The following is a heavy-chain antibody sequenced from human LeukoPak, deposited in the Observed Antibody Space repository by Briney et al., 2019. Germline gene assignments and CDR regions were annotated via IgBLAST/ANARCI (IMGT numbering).Heavy chain of an antibody. CDR2: IWYDGSNK. Sequence: PGGSLRLSCAASGFTFSSYGMHWVRQAPGKGLEWVADIWYDGSNKYYADSVKGRFTISRDNSKNTLYLQMNSLRAEDTAVYYCARSYSSGWSERSYFDYWGQGTLVTVSS. CDR1: GFTFSSYG. V-gene: IGHV3-33*01. D-gene: IGHD6-19*01. CDR3: ARSYSSGWSERSYFDY. J-gene: IGHJ4*02.